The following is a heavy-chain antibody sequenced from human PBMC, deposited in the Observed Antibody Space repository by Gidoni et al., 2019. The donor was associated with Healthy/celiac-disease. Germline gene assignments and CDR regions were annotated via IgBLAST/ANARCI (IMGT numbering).Heavy chain of an antibody. CDR1: GGTFSSYA. CDR3: ARDPDDSSGYYLGDGQH. D-gene: IGHD3-22*01. V-gene: IGHV1-69*01. Sequence: QVQLVQSGAEVQKPGSSVQVSCKASGGTFSSYAISWVRQAPGQGLEWMGGIIPIIGTANYAQKFQGRVTITADESTSTDYMELSSMRSEDTAVYDCARDPDDSSGYYLGDGQHWGQGTLVTVSS. J-gene: IGHJ1*01. CDR2: IIPIIGTA.